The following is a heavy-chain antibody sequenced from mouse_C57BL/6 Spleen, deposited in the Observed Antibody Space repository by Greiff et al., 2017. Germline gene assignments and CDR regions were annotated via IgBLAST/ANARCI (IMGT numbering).Heavy chain of an antibody. CDR1: GFTFSSYA. J-gene: IGHJ2*01. CDR3: TRGSNPYYFDY. D-gene: IGHD2-5*01. Sequence: EVHLVESGEGLVKPGGSLKLSCAASGFTFSSYAMSWVRQTPEKRLEWVAYISGGGDYIYYADTVKGRFTISRDNARNTLYLQMSSLKSEDTAMYYCTRGSNPYYFDYWGQGTTLTVSS. V-gene: IGHV5-9-1*02. CDR2: ISGGGDYI.